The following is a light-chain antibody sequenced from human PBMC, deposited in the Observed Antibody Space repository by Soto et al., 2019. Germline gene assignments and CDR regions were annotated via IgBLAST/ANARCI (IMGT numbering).Light chain of an antibody. V-gene: IGKV3-11*01. CDR3: QQRSSWPWT. CDR2: DAS. CDR1: QSVRSS. J-gene: IGKJ1*01. Sequence: EILLTQSPATLSLSPGERATLSCRARQSVRSSLAWYQQKPGQAPRLLIYDASTRATGIPGRFSGSGSGTDYTLTISNLVLDDFALYYWQQRSSWPWTFGQGAKVEIK.